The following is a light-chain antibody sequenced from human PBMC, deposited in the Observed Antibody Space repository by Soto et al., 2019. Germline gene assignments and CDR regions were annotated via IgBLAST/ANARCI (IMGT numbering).Light chain of an antibody. CDR1: ESISRDY. CDR3: QVYDRSPL. CDR2: GAS. V-gene: IGKV3-20*01. Sequence: EIVLTQSPGTLSLSPGQRATLSCRASESISRDYLAWYQQRLGQAPRLLIYGASSGATGIPDRFSGSGSGTDFTLTISRLEPEDFAIYYCQVYDRSPLFGGGTKVDIK. J-gene: IGKJ4*01.